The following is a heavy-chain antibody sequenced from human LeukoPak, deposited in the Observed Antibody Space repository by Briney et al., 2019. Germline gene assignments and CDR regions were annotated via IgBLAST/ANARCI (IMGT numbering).Heavy chain of an antibody. CDR2: IFYSGST. J-gene: IGHJ4*02. CDR3: ASSDYVWGSYPPPDY. D-gene: IGHD3-16*02. Sequence: PSETLSLTCTVSGDSISRYYWSWIRQPPGKGLEWIGYIFYSGSTNYNPSLESRVTISVDTSKNQFSLKLSSVTAADTAVYYCASSDYVWGSYPPPDYWGQGTLVTVSS. V-gene: IGHV4-59*01. CDR1: GDSISRYY.